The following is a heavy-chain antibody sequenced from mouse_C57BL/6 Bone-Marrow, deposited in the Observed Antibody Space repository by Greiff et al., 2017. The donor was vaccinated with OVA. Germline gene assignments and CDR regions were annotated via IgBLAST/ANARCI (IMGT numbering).Heavy chain of an antibody. CDR3: AREDDYDGRGSYFDY. CDR2: ILPGSGST. Sequence: QVQLQQSGAELMKPGASVKLSCKATGYTFTGYWIEWVKQRPGHGLEWIGEILPGSGSTNYNEKVKGKATFTAETSSNTAYMQLSSLTTEDSAIYYGAREDDYDGRGSYFDYWGQGTTLTVSS. J-gene: IGHJ2*01. D-gene: IGHD2-4*01. CDR1: GYTFTGYW. V-gene: IGHV1-9*01.